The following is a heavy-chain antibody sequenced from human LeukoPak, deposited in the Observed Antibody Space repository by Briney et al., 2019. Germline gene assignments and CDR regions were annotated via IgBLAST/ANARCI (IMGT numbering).Heavy chain of an antibody. CDR1: GFTFSSYA. CDR2: ISGSGGST. CDR3: AKDFISGWYRDLGY. D-gene: IGHD6-19*01. Sequence: GGSLRLSCAASGFTFSSYAMSWVRQAPGKWLVWVSAISGSGGSTYYADSVKGRFTISRDNSRDTLYLQMNSLRAEDTAVYYCAKDFISGWYRDLGYWGQGTLVTFSS. V-gene: IGHV3-23*01. J-gene: IGHJ4*02.